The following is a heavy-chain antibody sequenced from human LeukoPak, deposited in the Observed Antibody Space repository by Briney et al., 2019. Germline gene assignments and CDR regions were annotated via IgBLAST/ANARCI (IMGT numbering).Heavy chain of an antibody. V-gene: IGHV3-53*01. CDR2: IYSGGST. D-gene: IGHD1-1*01. CDR1: GFTVSSNY. Sequence: RTGGSLRLSCAASGFTVSSNYMSWVRQAPGKGLEWVSVIYSGGSTYYADSVKGRFTISRDNSKNTLYLQMNSLRAEDTAVYYCAREGSAGTTGHFDYWAREPWSPSPQ. CDR3: AREGSAGTTGHFDY. J-gene: IGHJ4*02.